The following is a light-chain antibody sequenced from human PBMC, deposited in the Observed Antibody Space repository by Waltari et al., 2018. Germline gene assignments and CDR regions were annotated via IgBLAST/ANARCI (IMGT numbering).Light chain of an antibody. CDR1: HSVSNY. Sequence: EIVFTQSPATLSLSPAQRATLSCSASHSVSNYLSWYQQKPGQAPRLLIYDASNRATGTPARFSGSGSGTDFTLTISSLEPEDFAVYYCLQRTIWPASFGGGTKLEIK. CDR3: LQRTIWPAS. V-gene: IGKV3-11*01. J-gene: IGKJ4*01. CDR2: DAS.